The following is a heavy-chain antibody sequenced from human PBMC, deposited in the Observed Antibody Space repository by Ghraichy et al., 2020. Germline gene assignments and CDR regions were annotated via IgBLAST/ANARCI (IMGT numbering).Heavy chain of an antibody. CDR3: ARVCLDVYFDAGPFDY. Sequence: SETLSLTCAVSGGSISSIGYSWSWIRQPPGKGLEWIAYYSGSTYYNPPLQSRVTISVDRSKNRFSLELSSVTAADTAVYFCARVCLDVYFDAGPFDYWGQGILVTVSS. D-gene: IGHD3-9*01. CDR1: GGSISSIGYS. V-gene: IGHV4-30-4*07. CDR2: YYSGST. J-gene: IGHJ4*02.